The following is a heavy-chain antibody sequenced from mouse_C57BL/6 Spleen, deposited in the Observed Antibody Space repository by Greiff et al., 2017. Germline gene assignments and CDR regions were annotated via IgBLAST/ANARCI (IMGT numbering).Heavy chain of an antibody. CDR2: ISSGGSYT. CDR1: GFTFSSYG. CDR3: ARHSSEGYAMDY. V-gene: IGHV5-6*01. J-gene: IGHJ4*01. D-gene: IGHD3-1*01. Sequence: EVHLVESGGDLVKPGGSLKLSCAASGFTFSSYGMSWVRQTPDKRLEWVATISSGGSYTYYPDSVKGRFTISRDNAKNTLYLQMSSLKSEDTAMYYCARHSSEGYAMDYWGQGTSVTVSS.